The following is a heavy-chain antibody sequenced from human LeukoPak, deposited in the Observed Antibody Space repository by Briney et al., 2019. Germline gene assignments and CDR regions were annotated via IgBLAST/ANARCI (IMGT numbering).Heavy chain of an antibody. CDR3: AREITMIVEDYFDY. Sequence: PGGSLGLSCAASGFTFSSYWMSWVRQAPGKGLEWVANIKQDGSEKYYVDSVKGRFTISRDNAKNSLYLQMNSLRAEDTAVYYCAREITMIVEDYFDYWGQGTLVTVSS. D-gene: IGHD3-22*01. CDR1: GFTFSSYW. CDR2: IKQDGSEK. J-gene: IGHJ4*02. V-gene: IGHV3-7*01.